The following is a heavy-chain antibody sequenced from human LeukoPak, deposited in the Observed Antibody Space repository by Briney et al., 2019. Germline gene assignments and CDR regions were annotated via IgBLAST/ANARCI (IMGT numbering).Heavy chain of an antibody. J-gene: IGHJ6*02. Sequence: GGSLRLSCAASGFTFSSYAMSWVRQAPGKGLEWVSGISGSGDNTYYADSVKGRFTISRDNSKNTLYLHMKSLRAEDTAVYYCAKGSSGWPYYYYGMDVWGQGTTVTVSS. CDR3: AKGSSGWPYYYYGMDV. V-gene: IGHV3-23*01. CDR1: GFTFSSYA. CDR2: ISGSGDNT. D-gene: IGHD6-19*01.